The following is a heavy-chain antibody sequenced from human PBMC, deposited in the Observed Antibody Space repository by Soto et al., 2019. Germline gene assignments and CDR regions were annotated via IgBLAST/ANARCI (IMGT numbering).Heavy chain of an antibody. CDR2: INHSGST. Sequence: RKGLEWIGEINHSGSTNYNPSLKSRVAISVDTSKNQFSLKLSSVTAADTAVYYCARGSSSGWSSYYYMDVWGKGTTVTVS. CDR3: ARGSSSGWSSYYYMDV. J-gene: IGHJ6*03. V-gene: IGHV4-34*01. D-gene: IGHD6-19*01.